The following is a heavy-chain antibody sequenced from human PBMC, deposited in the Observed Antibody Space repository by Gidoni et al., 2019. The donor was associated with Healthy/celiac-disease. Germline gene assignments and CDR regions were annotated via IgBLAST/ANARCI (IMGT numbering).Heavy chain of an antibody. CDR1: GFTFSSYL. J-gene: IGHJ3*02. CDR2: IKQDGSEK. V-gene: IGHV3-7*03. CDR3: ARVPTMIVVVIPHDAFDI. Sequence: EVQLVESGGGLVQPGGSLRLSCAASGFTFSSYLMSWVRQAPGKGLEWVANIKQDGSEKYYVDSVKGRFTISRDNAKNSLYLQMNSLRAEDTAVYYCARVPTMIVVVIPHDAFDIWGQGTMVTVSS. D-gene: IGHD3-22*01.